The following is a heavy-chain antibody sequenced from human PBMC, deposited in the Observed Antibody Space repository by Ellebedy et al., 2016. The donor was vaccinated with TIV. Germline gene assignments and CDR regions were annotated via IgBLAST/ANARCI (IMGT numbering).Heavy chain of an antibody. J-gene: IGHJ4*02. Sequence: GESLKISCAASGFTFSCCAMSWVRQAPGKGLEWVSVISNSGDTTYADSVKGRFTISSDNSKNPLYLQMNSLRAEDTAVYYCAKLGGIYTWYAEYWGQGTLVTVSS. V-gene: IGHV3-23*01. CDR2: ISNSGDTT. D-gene: IGHD6-13*01. CDR1: GFTFSCCA. CDR3: AKLGGIYTWYAEY.